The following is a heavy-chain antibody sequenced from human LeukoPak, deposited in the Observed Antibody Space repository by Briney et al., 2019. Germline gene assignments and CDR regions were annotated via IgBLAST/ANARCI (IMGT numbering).Heavy chain of an antibody. J-gene: IGHJ5*02. CDR3: ARLVAAGRKPFDP. V-gene: IGHV4-59*08. D-gene: IGHD6-13*01. CDR1: AASISNYY. Sequence: SETLSLTCTVSAASISNYYWSWIRQPPGKGLEWIADIYYTGNTNYNPSLKSRVTISVDTSKTLSSLKLTSVTAADPAVYYCARLVAAGRKPFDPWGQGTLVTVSS. CDR2: IYYTGNT.